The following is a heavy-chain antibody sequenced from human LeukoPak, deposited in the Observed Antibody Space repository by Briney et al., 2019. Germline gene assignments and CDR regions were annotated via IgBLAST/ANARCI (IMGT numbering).Heavy chain of an antibody. CDR2: IKEDGSTT. J-gene: IGHJ4*02. D-gene: IGHD2-21*01. V-gene: IGHV3-7*01. CDR3: ARDVVGVESATSYFDH. CDR1: GFRFSDYW. Sequence: GGSLRLSCPTSGFRFSDYWTTWVRQAPGKGLEWVASIKEDGSTTYYVDSLKARFTISRDNAQMSLYLRMNNLRADDTAVYYCARDVVGVESATSYFDHWGQGTLVSVS.